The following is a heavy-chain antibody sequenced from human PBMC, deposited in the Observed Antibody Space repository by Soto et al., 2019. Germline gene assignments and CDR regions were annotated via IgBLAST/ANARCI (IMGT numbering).Heavy chain of an antibody. V-gene: IGHV3-23*01. Sequence: GSLRLSYAASGFTFSSYAMSCVRQAPGKGLEWVSAISGSGGSTYCADSVKGRFTISRDNSKNTLYLQMNSLRAEDTAVYYCAKDESQREYDFWSGYLVRNDAFDIWGQGTMVTVS. CDR1: GFTFSSYA. J-gene: IGHJ3*02. D-gene: IGHD3-3*01. CDR3: AKDESQREYDFWSGYLVRNDAFDI. CDR2: ISGSGGST.